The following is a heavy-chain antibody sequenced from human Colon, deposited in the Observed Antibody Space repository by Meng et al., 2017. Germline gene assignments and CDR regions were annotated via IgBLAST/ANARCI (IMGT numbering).Heavy chain of an antibody. Sequence: GGSLRLSCAASGFTFSSYGMTWVRQAPGKGLEWVANIKQDGSEKYYVDSVKGRFTISRDNAKNSLCLQMNSLRAEDTAVYYCARLRGSYCLDYWGQGTLVTVSS. CDR1: GFTFSSYG. CDR2: IKQDGSEK. J-gene: IGHJ4*02. D-gene: IGHD1-26*01. CDR3: ARLRGSYCLDY. V-gene: IGHV3-7*01.